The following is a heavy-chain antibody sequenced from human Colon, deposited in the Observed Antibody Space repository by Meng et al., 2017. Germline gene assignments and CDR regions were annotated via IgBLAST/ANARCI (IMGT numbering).Heavy chain of an antibody. Sequence: GGSLRLSCAASGFAFRSYWIHWVRQPPGKGLVWVSRINEDGSFITYADAVKGRFTISRDNAKNTVYLQMNSLRDEDTGVYYCVRVHVGAETVAVEPWGPGTLVTVSS. CDR3: VRVHVGAETVAVEP. V-gene: IGHV3-74*01. CDR2: INEDGSFI. J-gene: IGHJ4*02. CDR1: GFAFRSYW. D-gene: IGHD1-26*01.